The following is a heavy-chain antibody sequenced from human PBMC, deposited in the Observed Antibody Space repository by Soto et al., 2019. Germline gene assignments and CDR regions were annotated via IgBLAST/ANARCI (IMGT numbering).Heavy chain of an antibody. CDR1: GFTFSDYY. J-gene: IGHJ6*03. Sequence: ESGGGLVKPGGSLRLSCAASGFTFSDYYMSWIRQAPGKGLEWVSYISSSGSTIYYADSVKGRFTISRDNAKNSLYLQMNSLRAEDTAVYYCARVGCSSTSCYAFYYYYMDVWGKGTTVTVSS. V-gene: IGHV3-11*01. CDR3: ARVGCSSTSCYAFYYYYMDV. D-gene: IGHD2-2*01. CDR2: ISSSGSTI.